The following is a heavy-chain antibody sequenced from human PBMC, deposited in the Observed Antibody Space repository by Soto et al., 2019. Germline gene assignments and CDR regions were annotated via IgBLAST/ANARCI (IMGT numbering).Heavy chain of an antibody. CDR3: ASSDRTGCQHITYAFEY. CDR2: MNPNSGNT. J-gene: IGHJ3*01. V-gene: IGHV1-8*01. Sequence: ASVKASCRASGYTFTSYDINWVRQATGQGLEWMGWMNPNSGNTGYAQKCQGRVTVNRNTSISTAYMDLSSLRSEDTPVNYCASSDRTGCQHITYAFEYSGQGTMVTVSS. CDR1: GYTFTSYD. D-gene: IGHD3-9*01.